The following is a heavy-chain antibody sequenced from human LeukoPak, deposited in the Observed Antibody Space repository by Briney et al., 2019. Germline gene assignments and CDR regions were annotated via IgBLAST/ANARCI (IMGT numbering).Heavy chain of an antibody. Sequence: GASVKVSCKASGYTFTGYGISWVRQAPGQGLEWMGWISAYNGNTNYAQKLQGRVTMTTDTSTSTAYMELRSLRSGDTAVYYCARGGDYYDSSGTPDAFDIWGQGTMVTVSS. J-gene: IGHJ3*02. CDR3: ARGGDYYDSSGTPDAFDI. CDR2: ISAYNGNT. V-gene: IGHV1-18*04. D-gene: IGHD3-22*01. CDR1: GYTFTGYG.